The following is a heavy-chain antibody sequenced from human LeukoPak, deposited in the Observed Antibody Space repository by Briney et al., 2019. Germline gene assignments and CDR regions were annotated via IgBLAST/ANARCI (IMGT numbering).Heavy chain of an antibody. CDR1: GFTFNNYA. J-gene: IGHJ4*02. V-gene: IGHV3-23*01. D-gene: IGHD6-13*01. CDR3: AKDILAAGLFFDY. CDR2: INSGGDAT. Sequence: GGSLRLSCAGSGFTFNNYAMSWVRQAPGKGLEWVSAINSGGDATEYADSVRGRFTISRDNSKNTLSLQLNSLRADDTAIYYCAKDILAAGLFFDYWGQGILVTVSS.